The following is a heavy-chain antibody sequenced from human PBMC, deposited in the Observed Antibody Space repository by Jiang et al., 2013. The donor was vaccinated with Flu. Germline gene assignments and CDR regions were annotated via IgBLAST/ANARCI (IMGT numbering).Heavy chain of an antibody. CDR2: IVSDVGE. J-gene: IGHJ4*02. CDR1: GFSLGNTRMG. Sequence: KPTQTLTLTCTFSGFSLGNTRMGVSWVRHSPGKGLEWLAHIVSDVGESYSSSLKSRLTISMDISKSQVILTMSDMDPADTASYFCARLTRFHVDAAGLYFLDSWGQGTLVTVSS. CDR3: ARLTRFHVDAAGLYFLDS. D-gene: IGHD3-9*01. V-gene: IGHV2-26*01.